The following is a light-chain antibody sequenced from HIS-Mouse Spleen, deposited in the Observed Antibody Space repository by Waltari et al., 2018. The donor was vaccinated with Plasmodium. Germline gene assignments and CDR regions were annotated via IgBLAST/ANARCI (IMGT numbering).Light chain of an antibody. CDR3: CSYGGSYTWV. CDR2: DVS. CDR1: SSDVGGYNY. V-gene: IGLV2-11*01. Sequence: HSALTQPRSVSWSPGQSVTISCTGTSSDVGGYNYVSWYQQHPVKAPKLMIYDVSKRPGVGPDRFAGTKAGNTASMTISGLQDEDEADYYCCSYGGSYTWVFGGGTKLTVL. J-gene: IGLJ3*02.